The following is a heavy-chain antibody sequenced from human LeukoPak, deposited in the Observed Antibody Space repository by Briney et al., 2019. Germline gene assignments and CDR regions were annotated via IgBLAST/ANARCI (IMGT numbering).Heavy chain of an antibody. Sequence: PGGSLRLSCAASGFTFSDCYMSWIRQAPGKGLEWVSYISSSGSTIYYADSVKGRFTISRDNAKNSLYLQMNSLRAEDTAVYYCARDLYSGYDRGVVDYWGQGTLVSVSS. CDR3: ARDLYSGYDRGVVDY. CDR2: ISSSGSTI. D-gene: IGHD5-12*01. CDR1: GFTFSDCY. J-gene: IGHJ4*02. V-gene: IGHV3-11*01.